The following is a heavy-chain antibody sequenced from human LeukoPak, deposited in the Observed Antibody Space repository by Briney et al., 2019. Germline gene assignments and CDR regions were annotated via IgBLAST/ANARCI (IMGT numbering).Heavy chain of an antibody. V-gene: IGHV4-59*01. D-gene: IGHD1-26*01. J-gene: IGHJ4*02. CDR3: ARGYSASYGRFDY. CDR2: TYYSGST. CDR1: CGSLSSYY. Sequence: SETLSLTCSVSCGSLSSYYWSWIRQPPGKGLEWIGYTYYSGSTHYNPSLKSRVTISVDTSKNQFSLKLSSVTAADTAFYYCARGYSASYGRFDYWGQGTLVTVSS.